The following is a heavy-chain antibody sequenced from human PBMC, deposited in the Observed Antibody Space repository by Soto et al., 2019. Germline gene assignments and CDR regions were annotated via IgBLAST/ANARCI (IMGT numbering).Heavy chain of an antibody. CDR1: GFTFSSYG. CDR2: ISYDGSNK. CDR3: AKDLSIEGCFDL. V-gene: IGHV3-30*18. J-gene: IGHJ2*01. D-gene: IGHD3-16*02. Sequence: QVPLVESGGGVVQPGRSLRLSCAASGFTFSSYGMHWVRQAPGKGLEWVAVISYDGSNKYYADSVKGRFTISRDNSKNTLYLQMNSLRAEDTAVYYCAKDLSIEGCFDLWGRGTLVTVSS.